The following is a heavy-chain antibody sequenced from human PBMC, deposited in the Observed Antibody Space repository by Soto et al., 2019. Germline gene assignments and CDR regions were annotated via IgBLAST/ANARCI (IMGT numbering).Heavy chain of an antibody. CDR3: ARVAVVTAPIFDY. CDR2: ISYSGST. CDR1: GGSISSYY. Sequence: QVQLQESGPGLVKPSETLSLTCTVSGGSISSYYWSWIRQPPGKGLEWIGYISYSGSTNYNPSLKSRVTISVDTSKKQFSLNLTSVTAADTAVYYCARVAVVTAPIFDYWGQGTLVTVS. D-gene: IGHD2-21*02. V-gene: IGHV4-59*01. J-gene: IGHJ4*02.